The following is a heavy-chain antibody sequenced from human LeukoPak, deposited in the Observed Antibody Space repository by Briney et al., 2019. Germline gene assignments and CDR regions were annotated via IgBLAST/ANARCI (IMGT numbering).Heavy chain of an antibody. CDR1: GFTFTSYA. V-gene: IGHV7-4-1*02. CDR2: INTNTGNP. D-gene: IGHD6-13*01. CDR3: ARDGSAWAAAGGDY. Sequence: GGSLRLSCAASGFTFTSYAMNWVRQAPGQGLEWMGWINTNTGNPTYAQGFTGRFVFSLDTSVSTAYLQISSLKAEDTAVYYCARDGSAWAAAGGDYWGQGTLVTVSS. J-gene: IGHJ4*02.